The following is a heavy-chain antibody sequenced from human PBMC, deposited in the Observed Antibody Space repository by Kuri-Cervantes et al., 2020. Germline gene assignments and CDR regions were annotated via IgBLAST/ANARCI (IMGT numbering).Heavy chain of an antibody. V-gene: IGHV3-7*01. Sequence: GESLKISCAASRFTFSSYWMSWVRQAPGKGLEWVANIKQDGSEKYYVDSVKGRFTISRDNAKNSLYLQMNSLRAEDTAVYYCAREAEAYYVFWSDHTAYYMDVWGKGTTVTVSS. CDR3: AREAEAYYVFWSDHTAYYMDV. CDR1: RFTFSSYW. D-gene: IGHD3-3*01. CDR2: IKQDGSEK. J-gene: IGHJ6*03.